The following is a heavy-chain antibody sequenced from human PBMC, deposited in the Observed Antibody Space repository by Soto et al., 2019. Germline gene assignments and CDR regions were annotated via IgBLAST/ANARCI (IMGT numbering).Heavy chain of an antibody. CDR3: ASSYGSGYRAFDY. CDR2: VNPIVSMS. CDR1: GDTFNFYS. V-gene: IGHV1-69*02. J-gene: IGHJ4*02. D-gene: IGHD3-10*01. Sequence: QVQLVQSGAEVKRPGSSVKVSCKASGDTFNFYSINWVRQAPGLGLEWMGRVNPIVSMSNYEQKFQSRVTLTADQSTSTAYMELSSLRSEDTAIYYCASSYGSGYRAFDYWGQGALVTVSS.